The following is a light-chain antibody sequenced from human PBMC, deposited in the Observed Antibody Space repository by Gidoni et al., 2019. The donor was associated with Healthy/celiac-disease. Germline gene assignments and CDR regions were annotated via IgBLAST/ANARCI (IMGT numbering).Light chain of an antibody. CDR2: GAS. CDR1: HSVSSSY. CDR3: QPYGSSPRT. J-gene: IGKJ1*01. Sequence: ETVLTQSPGTLSLSPRERATHYCRASHSVSSSYLAWYQQKPGQPPRLLIYGASSRATGIPDRFSGSGSGTDFTLTISRLEPEDFAVYYCQPYGSSPRTFGQGTKVEIK. V-gene: IGKV3-20*01.